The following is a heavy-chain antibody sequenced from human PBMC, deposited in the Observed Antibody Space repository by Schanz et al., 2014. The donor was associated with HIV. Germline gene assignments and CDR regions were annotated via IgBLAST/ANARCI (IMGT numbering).Heavy chain of an antibody. V-gene: IGHV1-69*06. CDR1: GETFSNYV. J-gene: IGHJ5*02. D-gene: IGHD3-16*01. Sequence: QVQLVQSGAEVKMPGSSVKVSCKASGETFSNYVISWVRQAPGQGLEWMGGIIPISGTANYAQKFQGRVTITADKSTSTAYMELSSLRSEDTAIYYCARHLPGGLFSPLNLWGQGTLVTVSS. CDR3: ARHLPGGLFSPLNL. CDR2: IIPISGTA.